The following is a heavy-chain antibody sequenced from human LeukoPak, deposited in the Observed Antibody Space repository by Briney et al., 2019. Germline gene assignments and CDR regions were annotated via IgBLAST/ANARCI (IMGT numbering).Heavy chain of an antibody. CDR1: GFTFSDYY. CDR3: AKDVVRYSSGWYHHFDY. CDR2: ISGDGGDI. D-gene: IGHD6-19*01. J-gene: IGHJ4*02. V-gene: IGHV3-11*06. Sequence: GGSLRLSCATSGFTFSDYYMSWIRQAPGKGLEWLSYISGDGGDINYADSVKGRFTISRDNSKNTLYLQMNSLRAEDTAVYYCAKDVVRYSSGWYHHFDYWGQGTLVTVSS.